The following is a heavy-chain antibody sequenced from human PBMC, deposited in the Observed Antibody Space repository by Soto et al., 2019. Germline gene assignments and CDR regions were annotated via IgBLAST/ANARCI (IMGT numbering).Heavy chain of an antibody. CDR1: GGSISSYY. CDR3: ARTLLGYCSSTSCYEGYYYYMDV. V-gene: IGHV4-59*01. J-gene: IGHJ6*03. Sequence: QVQLQESGPGLVKPSETLSLTCTVSGGSISSYYWSWIRQPPGKGLEWIGYIYYSGSTNYNPSLKGRVTISVDTSKNQFSLKLSSVTAADTAVYYCARTLLGYCSSTSCYEGYYYYMDVWGKGTTVTVSS. D-gene: IGHD2-2*01. CDR2: IYYSGST.